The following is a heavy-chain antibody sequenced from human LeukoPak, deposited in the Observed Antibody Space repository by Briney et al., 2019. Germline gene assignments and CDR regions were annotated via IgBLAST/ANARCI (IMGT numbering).Heavy chain of an antibody. V-gene: IGHV3-66*02. Sequence: PGGSLRLSCAASGFTVSSNYMSWVRQAPGKGLEWVSVIYSGGGTYYADSVKGRFTISRDNSKNTLYLQMNSLRAEDTAVYYCARASPAMVRGVILGYWGQGTLVTVSS. CDR1: GFTVSSNY. CDR3: ARASPAMVRGVILGY. CDR2: IYSGGGT. J-gene: IGHJ4*02. D-gene: IGHD3-10*01.